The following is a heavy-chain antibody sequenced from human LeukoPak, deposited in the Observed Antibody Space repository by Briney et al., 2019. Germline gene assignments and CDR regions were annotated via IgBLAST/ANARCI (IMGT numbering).Heavy chain of an antibody. CDR1: GASIGSYY. D-gene: IGHD6-19*01. CDR2: IFYSEST. V-gene: IGHV4-59*01. Sequence: PSETLSLTCTVSGASIGSYYWSWIRQPPGKGLEWIGYIFYSESTNYNPSLKSRVTISVETSKNQFSLKLTSVTAADTAVYYCARELTNRITVAGRYYFDLWGRGTPVTVSS. CDR3: ARELTNRITVAGRYYFDL. J-gene: IGHJ2*01.